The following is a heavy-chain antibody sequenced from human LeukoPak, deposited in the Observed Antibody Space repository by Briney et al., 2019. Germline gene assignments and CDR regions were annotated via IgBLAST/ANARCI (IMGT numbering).Heavy chain of an antibody. J-gene: IGHJ4*02. CDR2: ISYDGSNK. CDR3: AKDFRMTMVDY. D-gene: IGHD4/OR15-4a*01. Sequence: EPGGSLRLSCAASGFTFSSYGMHWVRQAPGKGLEWVAVISYDGSNKYYADSVKGRFTISRDNSKNTLYLQMNSLRAEDTAVYYCAKDFRMTMVDYWGQGTLVTVSS. CDR1: GFTFSSYG. V-gene: IGHV3-30*18.